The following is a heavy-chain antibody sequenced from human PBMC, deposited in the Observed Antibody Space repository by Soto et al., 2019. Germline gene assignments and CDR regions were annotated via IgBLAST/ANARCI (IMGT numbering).Heavy chain of an antibody. D-gene: IGHD3-3*01. CDR3: ASTEPNKDFSSANYYFAY. CDR1: GDSITSSRYY. J-gene: IGHJ4*01. V-gene: IGHV4-39*01. CDR2: IYYVGST. Sequence: SETLSLTCTVSGDSITSSRYYWAWIRQPPEKGLEWIGTIYYVGSTYYNASLKSRVTISVDTSKNQFSLKLTSVTAADTALYLCASTEPNKDFSSANYYFAYWGQXSLVTVSS.